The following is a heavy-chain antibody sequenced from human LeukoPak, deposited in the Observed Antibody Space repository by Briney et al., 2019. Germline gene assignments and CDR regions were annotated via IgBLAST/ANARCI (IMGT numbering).Heavy chain of an antibody. V-gene: IGHV4-38-2*02. J-gene: IGHJ4*02. Sequence: PSETLSLTCTVSGYSISSGYYWGWIRQPPGKGLEWIGSIYHSGSTYYNPSLKSRVTISVDTSKNQFSLKLSSVTAADTAVYYCARDQDYYGSGSYGPDYWGQGILVTVSS. CDR3: ARDQDYYGSGSYGPDY. CDR2: IYHSGST. D-gene: IGHD3-10*01. CDR1: GYSISSGYY.